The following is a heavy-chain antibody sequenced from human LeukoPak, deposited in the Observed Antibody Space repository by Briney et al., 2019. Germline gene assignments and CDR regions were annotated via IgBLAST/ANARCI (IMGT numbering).Heavy chain of an antibody. CDR2: NNSGST. CDR3: ARAVGFLVRGVLNY. CDR1: GFTFSSYS. V-gene: IGHV4-34*01. Sequence: PGGSLRLSCAASGFTFSSYSMNWIRQPPGKGLEWIGNNSGSTYYNPSLKSRVTISVDTSKNQFSLKLSSVTAADTAVYYCARAVGFLVRGVLNYWGQGTLVTVSS. D-gene: IGHD3-10*01. J-gene: IGHJ4*02.